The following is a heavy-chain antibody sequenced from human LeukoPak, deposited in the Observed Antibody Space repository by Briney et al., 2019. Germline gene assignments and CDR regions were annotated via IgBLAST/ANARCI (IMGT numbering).Heavy chain of an antibody. D-gene: IGHD5-12*01. Sequence: ASVKVSCKASGYTFTSYGISRVRQAPGQGLEWMGWISAYNGNTNYAQKLQGRVTMTTDTSTSTAYMELRSLRSDDTAVYYCARVKVATILENWFDPWGQGTLVTVSS. CDR3: ARVKVATILENWFDP. CDR2: ISAYNGNT. CDR1: GYTFTSYG. J-gene: IGHJ5*02. V-gene: IGHV1-18*04.